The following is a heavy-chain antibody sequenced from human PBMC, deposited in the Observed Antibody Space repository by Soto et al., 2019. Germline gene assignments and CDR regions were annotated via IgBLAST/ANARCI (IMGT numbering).Heavy chain of an antibody. CDR2: IDPSDSYT. V-gene: IGHV5-10-1*01. J-gene: IGHJ6*02. CDR3: ARFRDKYCSGGSCYSLYYYYGTDV. D-gene: IGHD2-15*01. Sequence: PGESLKISCKGSGYSFTSYWISWVRQMPGKGLEWMGRIDPSDSYTNYSPSFQGHVTISADKSISTAYLQWSSLKASDTAMYYCARFRDKYCSGGSCYSLYYYYGTDVWGQGTTVTVSS. CDR1: GYSFTSYW.